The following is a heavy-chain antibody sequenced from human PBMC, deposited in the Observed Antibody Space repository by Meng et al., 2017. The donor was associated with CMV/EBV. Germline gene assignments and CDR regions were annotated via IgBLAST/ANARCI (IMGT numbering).Heavy chain of an antibody. J-gene: IGHJ6*02. CDR2: INSDGSST. CDR1: GFTFSSYW. V-gene: IGHV3-74*01. CDR3: AREDYYYYYGMDV. Sequence: GESLKISCAASGFTFSSYWMSWVRQAPGKGLVWVSRINSDGSSTSYADSVKGRFTISRDNAKNTLYLQMNSLRAEDTAVYYCAREDYYYYYGMDVWGQGTTVTVSS.